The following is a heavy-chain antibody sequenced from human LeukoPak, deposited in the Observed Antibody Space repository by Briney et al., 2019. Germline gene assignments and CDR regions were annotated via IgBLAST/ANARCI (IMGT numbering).Heavy chain of an antibody. D-gene: IGHD2-2*01. CDR3: ARSHCSSTSCYPRWFDP. CDR2: IYHSGST. V-gene: IGHV4-30-2*01. Sequence: SQTLSLTCAVSGGSISSGGYSWSWIRQPPGKGLEWIGYIYHSGSTYYNPSLKSRVTISVDTSKHQFSLKLSSVTAADTAVYYCARSHCSSTSCYPRWFDPWGQGTLVTVSS. CDR1: GGSISSGGYS. J-gene: IGHJ5*02.